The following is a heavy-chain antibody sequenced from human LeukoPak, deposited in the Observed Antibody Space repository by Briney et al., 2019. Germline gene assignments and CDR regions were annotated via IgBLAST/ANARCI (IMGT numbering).Heavy chain of an antibody. CDR2: VFYTGKA. J-gene: IGHJ4*02. D-gene: IGHD1-26*01. CDR1: GGSLRSHH. CDR3: ARLSRGAGAAKTFDY. V-gene: IGHV4-59*08. Sequence: SETLSLTCTLSGGSLRSHHWSWFRQPPGKGLEWMGHVFYTGKAAYSPSLTGRLTISVDTSKNQFSLRLASVSAADTAVYFCARLSRGAGAAKTFDYWGQGILVTVSS.